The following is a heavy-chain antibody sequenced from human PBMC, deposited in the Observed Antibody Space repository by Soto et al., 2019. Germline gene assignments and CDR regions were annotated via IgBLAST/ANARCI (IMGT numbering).Heavy chain of an antibody. V-gene: IGHV1-69*13. CDR1: GGTFSRYA. Sequence: SVKVSCKASGGTFSRYAFSWVRQAPGQGLEWMGGIVPIYGTRGFAQKFQGRLTITADEPTRTAYMGLSSLRSVDTATYFCARITRMFGELETYYYGMDVWGQGTTVTVSS. CDR3: ARITRMFGELETYYYGMDV. CDR2: IVPIYGTR. J-gene: IGHJ6*02. D-gene: IGHD3-10*02.